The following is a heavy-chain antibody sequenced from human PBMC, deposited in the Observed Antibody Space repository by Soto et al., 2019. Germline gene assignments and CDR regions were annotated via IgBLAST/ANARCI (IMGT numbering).Heavy chain of an antibody. CDR3: ARVGAYFGEFDYFDY. CDR1: GGSISSSSYY. Sequence: SETLSLTCTVSGGSISSSSYYWGWIRQPPGKGLEWIGSIYYSGSTYYNPSLKSRVTISVDTSKNQFSLKLSSVTAADTAVYYCARVGAYFGEFDYFDYWGQGTPVTVSS. CDR2: IYYSGST. D-gene: IGHD3-10*01. J-gene: IGHJ4*02. V-gene: IGHV4-39*01.